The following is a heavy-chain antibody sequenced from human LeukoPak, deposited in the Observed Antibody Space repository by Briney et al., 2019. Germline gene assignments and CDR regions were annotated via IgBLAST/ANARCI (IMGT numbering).Heavy chain of an antibody. CDR2: IYWNDDK. J-gene: IGHJ3*02. V-gene: IGHV2-5*01. D-gene: IGHD3-22*01. CDR1: GFSLSTSGVG. Sequence: SGPTLVNPTQTLTLTCTFSGFSLSTSGVGVGWIRQPLVKALVGLTTIYWNDDKPYSPSLKSRLTITKDTSNNQVVLTMTDMDPVDTATYYCAHRRGYYYDTSGYYTRVGYAFDIWGQGTMVTVSS. CDR3: AHRRGYYYDTSGYYTRVGYAFDI.